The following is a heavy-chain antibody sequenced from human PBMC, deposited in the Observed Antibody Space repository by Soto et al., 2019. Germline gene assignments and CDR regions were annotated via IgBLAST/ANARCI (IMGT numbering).Heavy chain of an antibody. D-gene: IGHD6-13*01. Sequence: RGALILSCAASGFIFSNYAMTWVRQAPGKGPEWVSAISGRGDSTFYGDSVKGRFTISRDNSKNTLYLQMNSLRAEDTAVYYCAKGGQYSSDWCWRPSYWGQGTLVTVSS. CDR2: ISGRGDST. CDR3: AKGGQYSSDWCWRPSY. J-gene: IGHJ4*02. CDR1: GFIFSNYA. V-gene: IGHV3-23*01.